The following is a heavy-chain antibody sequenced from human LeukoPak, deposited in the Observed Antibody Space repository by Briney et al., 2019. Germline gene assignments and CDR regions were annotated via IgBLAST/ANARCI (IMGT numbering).Heavy chain of an antibody. CDR3: STSDDSAGYLTSFDP. J-gene: IGHJ5*02. D-gene: IGHD3-22*01. V-gene: IGHV4-31*03. Sequence: SQTLSLTCTVSGGSISSGRFYWSWIRQLPGKGLEWIGYIYYTGTTYYNPSLKSRVTISVDTSKNQFSLKVNSVTASDAAVYYCSTSDDSAGYLTSFDPWGQGTLVTVSS. CDR2: IYYTGTT. CDR1: GGSISSGRFY.